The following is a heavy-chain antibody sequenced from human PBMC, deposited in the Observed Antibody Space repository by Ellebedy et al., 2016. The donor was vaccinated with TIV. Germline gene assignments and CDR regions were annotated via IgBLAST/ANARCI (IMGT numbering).Heavy chain of an antibody. CDR1: GDSISGSSYY. Sequence: SETLSLTCTVSGDSISGSSYYWGWIRQPPGQGLEWIGNIYYSGGTHYSPSLKSRVIISVDTSKNQFSLKLSSVTAADTALYYCARLSGGTTVTARYFFAYWGQGTLVTVSS. V-gene: IGHV4-39*01. J-gene: IGHJ4*02. CDR3: ARLSGGTTVTARYFFAY. CDR2: IYYSGGT. D-gene: IGHD4-17*01.